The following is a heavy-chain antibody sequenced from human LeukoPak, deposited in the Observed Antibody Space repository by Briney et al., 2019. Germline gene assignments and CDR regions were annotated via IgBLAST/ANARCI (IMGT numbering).Heavy chain of an antibody. CDR3: TRDLAAVPGPRMDV. V-gene: IGHV3-7*03. Sequence: GGSLRLSCAASVFSFSSYRMSWVRHAPCKGLEWVALINPDGGERYYVDSVKGRFTISRDNAKNSLYLQMDSLRDDDTAMYFCTRDLAAVPGPRMDVWGQGTTVTVSS. CDR1: VFSFSSYR. D-gene: IGHD6-19*01. CDR2: INPDGGER. J-gene: IGHJ6*02.